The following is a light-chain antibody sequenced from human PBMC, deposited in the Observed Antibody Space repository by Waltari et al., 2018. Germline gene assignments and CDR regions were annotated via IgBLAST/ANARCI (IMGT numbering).Light chain of an antibody. CDR1: QSFLDW. V-gene: IGKV1-5*03. CDR2: KTS. CDR3: QRYESYPFT. J-gene: IGKJ4*01. Sequence: DIQMTQSPSTLSASVGDRVTITCRASQSFLDWLAWYQQKPGKAPKLLIYKTSSLKSGVPSRFSGSASGTEFTLTISSLQPDDFATYYCQRYESYPFTFGGGTKV.